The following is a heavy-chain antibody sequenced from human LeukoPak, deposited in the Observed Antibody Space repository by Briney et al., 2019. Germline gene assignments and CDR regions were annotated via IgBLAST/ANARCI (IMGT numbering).Heavy chain of an antibody. CDR3: ARVGRIAAAGRVY. D-gene: IGHD6-13*01. CDR1: GASISNDNYY. J-gene: IGHJ4*02. CDR2: IYYSGST. Sequence: KPSETLSLTCTVSGASISNDNYYWGWIRQPPGKGLEWIGSIYYSGSTYYNPSLKSRVTISVDTSKNQFSLKLSSVTAADTAVYYCARVGRIAAAGRVYWGQGTLVTVSS. V-gene: IGHV4-39*01.